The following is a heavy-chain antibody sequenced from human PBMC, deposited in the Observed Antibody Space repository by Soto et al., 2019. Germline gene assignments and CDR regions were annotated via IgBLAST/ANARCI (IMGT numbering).Heavy chain of an antibody. Sequence: ASVKVSCKASGYTFTSYDINRVRQATGQGLEWMGWMNPNSGNTGYAQKFQGRVTMTRNTSISTAYMELSSLRSEDTAVYYCARALRMVRGVMVDYWGQGTMVTVSS. CDR2: MNPNSGNT. D-gene: IGHD3-10*01. V-gene: IGHV1-8*01. CDR3: ARALRMVRGVMVDY. J-gene: IGHJ4*02. CDR1: GYTFTSYD.